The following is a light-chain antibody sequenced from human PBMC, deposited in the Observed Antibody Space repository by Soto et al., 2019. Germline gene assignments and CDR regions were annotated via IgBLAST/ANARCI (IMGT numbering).Light chain of an antibody. V-gene: IGLV2-14*01. CDR2: DVN. CDR3: SSYTGTSTFV. CDR1: SSDVGGYDY. J-gene: IGLJ1*01. Sequence: QSALTQPASVSGSPGQSITISCTGTSSDVGGYDYVSWYQQLPGKAPKLMIYDVNNRPSGVSNRFSGSKSGNTASLTISGLQAEYEADYYCSSYTGTSTFVFGGGTKLTVL.